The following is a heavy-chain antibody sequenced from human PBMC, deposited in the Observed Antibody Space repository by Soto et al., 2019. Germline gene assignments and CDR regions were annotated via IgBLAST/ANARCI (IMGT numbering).Heavy chain of an antibody. J-gene: IGHJ4*02. V-gene: IGHV3-21*01. Sequence: EVQLVESGGGLVKHGGSLRLSCAASGFTFSSYSMNWVRQAPGKGLEWVSSISSSSSYIYYADSVKGRFTISRDNAKNSLYLQMNSLRAEDTAVYYCADGPSVVTQGHWGQGTLVTVSS. CDR2: ISSSSSYI. D-gene: IGHD3-22*01. CDR1: GFTFSSYS. CDR3: ADGPSVVTQGH.